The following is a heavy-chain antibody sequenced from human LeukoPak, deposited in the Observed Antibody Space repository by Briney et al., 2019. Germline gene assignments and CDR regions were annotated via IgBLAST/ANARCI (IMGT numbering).Heavy chain of an antibody. CDR3: SRGYAYGPNYYFDY. V-gene: IGHV4-61*01. CDR2: IYYTGNT. CDR1: GGSISSSSYY. D-gene: IGHD5-18*01. J-gene: IGHJ4*02. Sequence: SETLSLTCTVSGGSISSSSYYWSWIRQPPGKGLEWIGYIYYTGNTDYSPSLKSRVTMSIDTSKNQFSLKLSSVTAADTATYYCSRGYAYGPNYYFDYWGQGTLVTVSS.